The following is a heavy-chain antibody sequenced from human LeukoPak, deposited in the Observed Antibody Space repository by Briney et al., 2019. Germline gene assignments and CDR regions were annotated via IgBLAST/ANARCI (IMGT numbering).Heavy chain of an antibody. V-gene: IGHV1-8*01. CDR3: ARDPYCSGGSCYFAYYYYGMDV. Sequence: ASVKVSCKASGYTFTSYDINWVRQATGQGLEWMGWMNPNSGNTGYAQKFQGRVTMTRNTSISTAYMELSSLRSEDTAVHYCARDPYCSGGSCYFAYYYYGMDVWGQGTTVTVSS. CDR2: MNPNSGNT. J-gene: IGHJ6*02. CDR1: GYTFTSYD. D-gene: IGHD2-15*01.